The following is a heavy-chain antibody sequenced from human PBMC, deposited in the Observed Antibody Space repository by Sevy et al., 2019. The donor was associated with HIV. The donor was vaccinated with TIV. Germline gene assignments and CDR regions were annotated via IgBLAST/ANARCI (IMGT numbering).Heavy chain of an antibody. CDR3: ARVEVARRWDWFDP. CDR2: IYTSGST. CDR1: GASISSYY. D-gene: IGHD1-1*01. J-gene: IGHJ5*02. Sequence: SETLSLTCTVSGASISSYYWSWIRQPAGKGLEWIGRIYTSGSTNYNPSLKSRVTMSVDTSKNQFSLKLSSVTAADTAVYYCARVEVARRWDWFDPWGQGTLVTVSS. V-gene: IGHV4-4*07.